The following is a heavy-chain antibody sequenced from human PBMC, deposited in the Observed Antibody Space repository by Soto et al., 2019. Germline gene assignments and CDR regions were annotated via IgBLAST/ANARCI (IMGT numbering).Heavy chain of an antibody. Sequence: QLQLQESGSGLVKPSQTLSLTCAVSGGSISSGGYSWSWIRQPPGKGLEWIGYIYHSGSIYYNPSPXRXXTISVDRSENQFSLKLSSVTAADTAVYYCARVPAPWGQGTLVTVSS. CDR1: GGSISSGGYS. CDR2: IYHSGSI. J-gene: IGHJ5*02. V-gene: IGHV4-30-2*01. CDR3: ARVPAP.